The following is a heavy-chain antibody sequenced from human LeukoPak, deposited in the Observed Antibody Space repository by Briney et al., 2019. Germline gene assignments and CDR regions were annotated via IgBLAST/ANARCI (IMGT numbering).Heavy chain of an antibody. Sequence: PSETLSLTCTVSGGSIISSTYYWGWIRQPPGKGLEWIGSIFYSGSTYYNPSLKSRVTISVDTSKNQFSLKLSSVTAADTAVYYCASGHRTSGYFDYWGQGTLVTVSS. CDR2: IFYSGST. CDR3: ASGHRTSGYFDY. CDR1: GGSIISSTYY. J-gene: IGHJ4*02. D-gene: IGHD3-10*01. V-gene: IGHV4-39*01.